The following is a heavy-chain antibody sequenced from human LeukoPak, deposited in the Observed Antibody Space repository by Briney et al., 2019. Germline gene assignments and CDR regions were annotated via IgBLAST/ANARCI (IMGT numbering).Heavy chain of an antibody. CDR3: ARDNPFNYCDFWSGYYRWFDP. V-gene: IGHV3-11*04. CDR1: GFTFSDYY. CDR2: ISSSGSTI. D-gene: IGHD3-3*01. J-gene: IGHJ5*02. Sequence: PGGSLRLSCAASGFTFSDYYMSWIRQAPGKGLEWVSYISSSGSTIYYADSVKGRFTISRDNAKNSLYLQMNSLRAEDTAVYYCARDNPFNYCDFWSGYYRWFDPWGQGTLVTVSS.